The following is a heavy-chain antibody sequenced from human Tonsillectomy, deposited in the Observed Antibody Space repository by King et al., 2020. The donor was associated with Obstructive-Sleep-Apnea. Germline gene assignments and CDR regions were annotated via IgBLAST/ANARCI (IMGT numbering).Heavy chain of an antibody. CDR2: IHYIGGA. CDR3: AREGGGGVDY. CDR1: GCSITSHH. J-gene: IGHJ4*02. Sequence: QLHESGPGLVKPSETLSLTCTVSGCSITSHHWSWIRQPPGKVLEGIGYIHYIGGAVYSPSLKSRVSMSAEPSKNHLALKLTSVTVADTAVYYCAREGGGGVDYWGQGILVTVSS. D-gene: IGHD3-16*01. V-gene: IGHV4-59*11.